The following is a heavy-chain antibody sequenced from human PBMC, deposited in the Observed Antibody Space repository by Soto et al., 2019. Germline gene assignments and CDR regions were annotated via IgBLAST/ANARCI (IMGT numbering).Heavy chain of an antibody. Sequence: AXGRVACMGSGYTFTSYDIDVVGQSTGQGLEWMGWMNPNSGNTGYAQKFQGRVTMTRNTSISTAYMELSSLRSEDTAVYYCARGGRAARRGWFDPWGQRTLVTVSS. CDR2: MNPNSGNT. CDR1: GYTFTSYD. CDR3: ARGGRAARRGWFDP. V-gene: IGHV1-8*01. J-gene: IGHJ5*02. D-gene: IGHD6-6*01.